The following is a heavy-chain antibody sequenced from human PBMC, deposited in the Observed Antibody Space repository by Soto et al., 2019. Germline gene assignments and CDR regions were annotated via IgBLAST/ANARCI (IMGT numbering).Heavy chain of an antibody. CDR1: GFNFNSYT. Sequence: GSLRLSCAASGFNFNSYTINWVRQAPGKRLEWLSSISSSGYTFSTDSVRGRFTISRDNAKNSVYLQINSLRAEDTAVYFCARDCSGGSCYRGMDVWGQGTTVTVSS. CDR2: ISSSGYT. J-gene: IGHJ6*02. CDR3: ARDCSGGSCYRGMDV. V-gene: IGHV3-21*01. D-gene: IGHD2-15*01.